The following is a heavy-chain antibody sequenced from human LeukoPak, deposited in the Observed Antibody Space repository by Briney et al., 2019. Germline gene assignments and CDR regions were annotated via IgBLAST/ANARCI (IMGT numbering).Heavy chain of an antibody. J-gene: IGHJ3*01. D-gene: IGHD1-1*01. CDR1: GFSFSSGT. V-gene: IGHV3-21*01. CDR2: LSGSGSLI. CDR3: ARDLQTRLAFDA. Sequence: GGSLRLSCAASGFSFSSGTMNWVRQAPGKALEWVSSLSGSGSLIWYADSVKGRFTISRDNAAKALFLQMNSLRVEDTAVYYCARDLQTRLAFDAWGQGTVVAVSS.